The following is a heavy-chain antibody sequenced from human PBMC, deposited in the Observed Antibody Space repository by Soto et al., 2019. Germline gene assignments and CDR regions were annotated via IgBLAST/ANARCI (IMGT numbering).Heavy chain of an antibody. CDR2: ISGSGGST. Sequence: PGGSLRLSCAASGFTFISYAMSWVRQAPGKGLEWVSAISGSGGSTYYADSVKGRFTISRDNSKNTLYLQMNSLRADDTAVYYCARRSSGWYFDYWGQGTLVTVS. CDR3: ARRSSGWYFDY. V-gene: IGHV3-23*01. CDR1: GFTFISYA. J-gene: IGHJ4*02. D-gene: IGHD6-19*01.